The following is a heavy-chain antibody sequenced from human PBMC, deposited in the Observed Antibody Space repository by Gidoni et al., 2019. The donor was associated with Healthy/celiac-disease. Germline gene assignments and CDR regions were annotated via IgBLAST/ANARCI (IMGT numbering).Heavy chain of an antibody. V-gene: IGHV1-3*01. J-gene: IGHJ6*02. Sequence: QVQLVQSGAEVKKPGASVKVSCKASGYTFTSYAMHWVRQAPGQRVEWMGWINAGNGNTKYSQKFQGRVTITRDTSASTAYMELSSLRSEDTAVYYCAREGDSSGWWWGGDYYGMDVWGQGTTVTVSS. CDR3: AREGDSSGWWWGGDYYGMDV. CDR1: GYTFTSYA. CDR2: INAGNGNT. D-gene: IGHD6-19*01.